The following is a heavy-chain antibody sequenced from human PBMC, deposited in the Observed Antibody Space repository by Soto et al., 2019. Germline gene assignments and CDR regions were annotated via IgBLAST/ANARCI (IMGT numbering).Heavy chain of an antibody. D-gene: IGHD4-17*01. CDR1: GFTFSNYW. J-gene: IGHJ4*02. Sequence: EVQLVESGGGLVQPGGSLRLSCAASGFTFSNYWIHWVRQAPGKGLVWVSRINSDGTTTNYADSVKGRFTTARDNARNTVFLQMNSLRAEDTAIYYCAKSARGIYGDYDWGQGTLVTVSS. V-gene: IGHV3-74*02. CDR3: AKSARGIYGDYD. CDR2: INSDGTTT.